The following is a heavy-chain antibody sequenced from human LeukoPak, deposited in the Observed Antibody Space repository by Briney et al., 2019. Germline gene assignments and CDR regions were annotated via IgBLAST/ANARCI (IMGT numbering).Heavy chain of an antibody. CDR3: ARVDGSPDY. CDR2: INPNSGGT. Sequence: ASVKVSCKASGYTFTGYYMHWVRQAPGQGLEWMGWINPNSGGTNFAQKFQGRVTMTRDTSISTVYMELSSLRSEDTAVYFCARVDGSPDYWGQGTLVTFSS. CDR1: GYTFTGYY. V-gene: IGHV1-2*02. D-gene: IGHD2-15*01. J-gene: IGHJ4*02.